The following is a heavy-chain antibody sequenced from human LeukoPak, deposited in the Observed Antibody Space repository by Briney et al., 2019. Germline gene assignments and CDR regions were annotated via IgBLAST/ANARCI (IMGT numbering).Heavy chain of an antibody. V-gene: IGHV1-8*01. Sequence: GASVKVSCKASGYTFTSYNINWVRQAPGQGLEWMGWMNPKTDNTGYAQKFQGRVTMTRNTSISTAYMELNSLRSEDTAVYCCARGRLAAADLSYRAFDIWGQGTVVTVSS. CDR1: GYTFTSYN. CDR3: ARGRLAAADLSYRAFDI. D-gene: IGHD2-15*01. J-gene: IGHJ3*02. CDR2: MNPKTDNT.